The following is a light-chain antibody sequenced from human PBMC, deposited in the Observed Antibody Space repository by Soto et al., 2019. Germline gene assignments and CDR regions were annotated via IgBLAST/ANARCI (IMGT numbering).Light chain of an antibody. CDR1: ESISSY. CDR3: QQIYSSPWT. Sequence: IPMNQCPSSMYGSXGDRVTIHCRSRESISSYLHGYQQKPGTAPNIXXYDASTLQRGVPSRFSGSGSATDFTRTISSRQPDDFATYYCQQIYSSPWTFGQGTKVDIK. V-gene: IGKV1-39*01. CDR2: DAS. J-gene: IGKJ1*01.